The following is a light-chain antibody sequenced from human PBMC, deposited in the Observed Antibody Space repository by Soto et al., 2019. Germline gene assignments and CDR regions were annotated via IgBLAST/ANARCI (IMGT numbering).Light chain of an antibody. Sequence: DIVMTQYPDSLAVSLGERATINSKSSQSVLYSSNNKNYLAWYQQKPGQPPKLLIYWASTRESGVPDRFSGSGSGTDFTLTISSLQAEDVALYYCQQYYSLPLIFGEGTKVDIK. CDR3: QQYYSLPLI. V-gene: IGKV4-1*01. CDR1: QSVLYSSNNKNY. J-gene: IGKJ4*01. CDR2: WAS.